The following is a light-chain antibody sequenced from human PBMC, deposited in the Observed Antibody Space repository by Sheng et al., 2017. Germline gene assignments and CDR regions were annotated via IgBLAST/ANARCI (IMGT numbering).Light chain of an antibody. CDR2: DDS. CDR3: QVWDSSGDRVV. V-gene: IGLV3-21*04. Sequence: SLVLTQPPSVSVAPGKTARITCGGSNIGSKSVHWYQQRTGQAPVLVIYDDSDRPSGLPERFSGSNSGDTATLTISRVAAGDEADYYCQVWDSSGDRVVFGGRDQADRP. J-gene: IGLJ2*01. CDR1: NIGSKS.